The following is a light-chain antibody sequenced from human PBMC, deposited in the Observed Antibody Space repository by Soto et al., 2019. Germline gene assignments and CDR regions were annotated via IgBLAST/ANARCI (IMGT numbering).Light chain of an antibody. V-gene: IGKV3-20*01. Sequence: EIVLTQSPGTLSMSPGERVTLSCRASQSVTSSFLAWYQQKPGQSPRLLIYGASSRATGIPDRFSGSGSGTDFTLTISGLEPEDFAMYYCQQYGSSPFTFGQGTKLDIK. CDR3: QQYGSSPFT. J-gene: IGKJ2*01. CDR1: QSVTSSF. CDR2: GAS.